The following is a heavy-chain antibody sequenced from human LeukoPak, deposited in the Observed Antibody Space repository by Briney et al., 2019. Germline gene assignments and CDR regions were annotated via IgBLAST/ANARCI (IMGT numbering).Heavy chain of an antibody. CDR1: GYSFSTYW. CDR2: IYPGDSDA. J-gene: IGHJ4*02. V-gene: IGHV5-51*01. CDR3: ARRTGGALWFGPYCFDF. D-gene: IGHD3-10*01. Sequence: GESLKISCKGSGYSFSTYWIGWVRRMPGKGLELMGIIYPGDSDARYSPSFQGQVTISADKSISTAYLQWSSLKASDTAMYYCARRTGGALWFGPYCFDFWGQGTLVTVSS.